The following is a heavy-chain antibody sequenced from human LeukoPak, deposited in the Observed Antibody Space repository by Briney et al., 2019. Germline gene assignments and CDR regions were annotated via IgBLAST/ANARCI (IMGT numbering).Heavy chain of an antibody. D-gene: IGHD2-21*02. CDR2: INPNSGGT. CDR3: AREVVVTAIGDFDY. Sequence: ASVKVSCKASGYTFTSYDINWVRQATGQGLEWMGWINPNSGGTNYAQKFQGRVTMTRDTSISTAYMELSRLRSDDTAVYYCAREVVVTAIGDFDYWGQGTLVTVSS. CDR1: GYTFTSYD. J-gene: IGHJ4*02. V-gene: IGHV1-2*02.